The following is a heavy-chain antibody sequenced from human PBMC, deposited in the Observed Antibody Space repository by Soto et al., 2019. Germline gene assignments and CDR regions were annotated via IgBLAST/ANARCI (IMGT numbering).Heavy chain of an antibody. V-gene: IGHV3-30-3*01. J-gene: IGHJ4*02. CDR1: GFTFNNYP. CDR3: GGGGVPAVQVCDY. Sequence: QVQLVESGGGGVQPGRSLRRSCAASGFTFNNYPMHWVRHAPGNGLWWVAFISSDGSTSCYADSVQGRFTISSDNTKTTRYLPLDSLRPEDTAVYYCGGGGVPAVQVCDYWGQGTLVTVSS. D-gene: IGHD2-2*01. CDR2: ISSDGSTS.